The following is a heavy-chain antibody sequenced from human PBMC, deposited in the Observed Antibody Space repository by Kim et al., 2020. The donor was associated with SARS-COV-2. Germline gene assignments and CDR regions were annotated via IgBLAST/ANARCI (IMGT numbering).Heavy chain of an antibody. V-gene: IGHV4-38-2*02. CDR3: AREKGYGSGSYYGY. J-gene: IGHJ4*02. CDR1: GYSISSGYY. D-gene: IGHD3-10*01. CDR2: IYHSGST. Sequence: SETLSLTCTVSGYSISSGYYWGWIRQPPGKGLEWIGSIYHSGSTYYNPSLKSRVTISVDTSKNQFSLKLSSVTAADTAVYYCAREKGYGSGSYYGYWGQGTLVIVSS.